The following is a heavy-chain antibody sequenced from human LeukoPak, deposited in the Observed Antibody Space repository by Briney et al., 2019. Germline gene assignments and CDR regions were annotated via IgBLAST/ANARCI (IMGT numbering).Heavy chain of an antibody. Sequence: GASVKVSCKAPGGTFSSYAISWVRQAPGQGLEWMGRIIPILGIANYAQKFQGRVTITADKSTSTAYMELSSLRSEDTAVYYCARYGNGEPPEWGQGTLVTVSS. V-gene: IGHV1-69*04. CDR3: ARYGNGEPPE. CDR2: IIPILGIA. D-gene: IGHD4-17*01. J-gene: IGHJ4*02. CDR1: GGTFSSYA.